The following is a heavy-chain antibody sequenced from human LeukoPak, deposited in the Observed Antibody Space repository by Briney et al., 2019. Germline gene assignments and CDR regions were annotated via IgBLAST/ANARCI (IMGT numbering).Heavy chain of an antibody. V-gene: IGHV1-2*02. Sequence: ASVKVSCKASGYTFTDHYIHWMRQAPGQGLEWIGWINPNSGGTNYAQRFQGRVTMARDTSIRTAYMEVSGLTYDDTAVFYCARFYSSTWQFDYWGQGTLVTVSS. CDR1: GYTFTDHY. J-gene: IGHJ4*02. D-gene: IGHD6-13*01. CDR3: ARFYSSTWQFDY. CDR2: INPNSGGT.